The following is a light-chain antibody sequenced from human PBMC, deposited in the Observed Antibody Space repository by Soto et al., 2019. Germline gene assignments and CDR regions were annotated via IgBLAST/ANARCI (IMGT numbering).Light chain of an antibody. J-gene: IGKJ4*01. Sequence: EFVLTQSPGTLSLSPGERATLSCRASQTVSSSYLACYQRKPGQAPRLLIYHSSSRAIGIPDRFSGSGSWTDLTLTISRLEPEDFAVCYCQQYGSSITFGGGTKVDIK. V-gene: IGKV3-20*01. CDR3: QQYGSSIT. CDR2: HSS. CDR1: QTVSSSY.